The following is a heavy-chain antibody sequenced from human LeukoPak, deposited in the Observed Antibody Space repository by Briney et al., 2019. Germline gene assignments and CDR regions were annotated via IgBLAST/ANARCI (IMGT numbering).Heavy chain of an antibody. CDR2: INHSGST. Sequence: PSETLSLTCAVYGGSFSGYYWSWLRQPPGKGLEWIGEINHSGSTNYNPSLKSRVAISVDTSKNQFSLKLSSVTAADTAVYYCARGHCSSTSCPTSAAAVFDYWGQGTLVTVSS. D-gene: IGHD2-2*01. CDR1: GGSFSGYY. J-gene: IGHJ4*02. CDR3: ARGHCSSTSCPTSAAAVFDY. V-gene: IGHV4-34*01.